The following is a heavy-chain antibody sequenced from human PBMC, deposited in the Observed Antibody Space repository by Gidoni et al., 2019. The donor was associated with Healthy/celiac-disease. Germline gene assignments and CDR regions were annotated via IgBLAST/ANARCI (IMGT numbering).Heavy chain of an antibody. Sequence: EVQLVESGGGLVQPGGSLKLSCGASGFTFSCSAMYWVRQASGTGLEGGGRIRSKANSYATAYAASVKGRFTISRDDSKNTAYLQMNSLKTEDTAVYYCTRRGDYYGSGSQINNDYWGQGTLVTVSS. J-gene: IGHJ4*02. V-gene: IGHV3-73*02. CDR1: GFTFSCSA. CDR3: TRRGDYYGSGSQINNDY. CDR2: IRSKANSYAT. D-gene: IGHD3-10*01.